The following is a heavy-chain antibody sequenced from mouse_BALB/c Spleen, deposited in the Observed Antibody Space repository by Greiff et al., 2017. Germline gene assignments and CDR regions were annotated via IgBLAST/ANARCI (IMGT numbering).Heavy chain of an antibody. CDR3: ARGEGLRRYYFDY. D-gene: IGHD2-2*01. Sequence: EVKVVESGGGLVKPGGSLKLSCAASGFTFSSYAMSWVRQTPEKRLEWVASISSGGSTYYPDSVKGRFTISRDNARNILYLQMSSLRSEDTAMYYCARGEGLRRYYFDYWGQGTTLTVSS. V-gene: IGHV5-6-5*01. CDR1: GFTFSSYA. CDR2: ISSGGST. J-gene: IGHJ2*01.